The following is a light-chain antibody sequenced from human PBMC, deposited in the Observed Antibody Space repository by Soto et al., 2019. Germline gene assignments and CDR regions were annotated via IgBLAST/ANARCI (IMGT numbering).Light chain of an antibody. CDR2: GAS. V-gene: IGKV3-15*01. Sequence: ETVMTQSPATLSVSPGERATLSCRASQSVTSNLAWYQQRPGQAPRLLIYGASTRDTGIPARFSGSGSGTEFTLTISSLQSEDFAVYYCQQYNNWPLTFGGGTKVEIK. CDR1: QSVTSN. CDR3: QQYNNWPLT. J-gene: IGKJ4*01.